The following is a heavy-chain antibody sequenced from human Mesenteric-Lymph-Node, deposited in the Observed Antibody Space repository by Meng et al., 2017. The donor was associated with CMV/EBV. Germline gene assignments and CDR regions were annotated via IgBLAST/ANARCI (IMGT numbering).Heavy chain of an antibody. CDR2: ISSSSSYI. J-gene: IGHJ3*02. CDR3: ARDQGSCTSINCRGDAFDI. D-gene: IGHD2-2*01. V-gene: IGHV3-21*01. CDR1: GFTFSSYS. Sequence: GGSLRLSCAASGFTFSSYSMNWVRQAPGKGLEWVSSISSSSSYIYYADSVKGRFTISRDNAKKSLYLQMNNLRAEDTAVYYCARDQGSCTSINCRGDAFDIWGRGTMVTVSS.